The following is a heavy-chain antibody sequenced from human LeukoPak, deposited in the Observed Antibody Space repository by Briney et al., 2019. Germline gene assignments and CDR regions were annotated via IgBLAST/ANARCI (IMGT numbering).Heavy chain of an antibody. CDR1: GGSFSGYY. D-gene: IGHD3-22*01. V-gene: IGHV4-34*01. J-gene: IGHJ4*02. CDR2: INHSGSN. Sequence: SETLSLTCAVYGGSFSGYYWSWIRQPPGKGLEWIGEINHSGSNKYNPSLKSRVTISVDTSKNQFSLKLSSVTAADSAVYYCARGQHYYDNSGAHVYFDSWGQGTLVTVSS. CDR3: ARGQHYYDNSGAHVYFDS.